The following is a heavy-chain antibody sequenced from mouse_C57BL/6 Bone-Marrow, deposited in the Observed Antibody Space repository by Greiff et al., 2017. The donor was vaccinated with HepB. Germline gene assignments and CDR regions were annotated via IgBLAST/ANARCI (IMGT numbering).Heavy chain of an antibody. V-gene: IGHV1-81*01. J-gene: IGHJ4*01. CDR2: IYPRSGNT. D-gene: IGHD3-2*02. CDR3: ARYRNDSSCYWAMDY. Sequence: VQLVESGAELARPGASVKLSCKASGYTFTSYGISWVKQRTGQGLEWIGEIYPRSGNTYYNEKFKGKATLTADKSSSTAYMELRSLTSEDSAVYFCARYRNDSSCYWAMDYWGQGTSVTVSS. CDR1: GYTFTSYG.